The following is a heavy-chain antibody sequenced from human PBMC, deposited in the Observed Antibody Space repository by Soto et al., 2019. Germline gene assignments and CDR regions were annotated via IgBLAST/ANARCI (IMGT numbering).Heavy chain of an antibody. J-gene: IGHJ4*02. Sequence: SETLSLTCAVDGGYFRGYYWSWIRQPPEKGLEWIGEINHSGSTNYNPSLKSRVTISVDTSKNQFSLKLSSVTAADTAVYYCARHNYGSGSTYFDYWGQGTLVTVSS. CDR1: GGYFRGYY. V-gene: IGHV4-34*01. CDR2: INHSGST. CDR3: ARHNYGSGSTYFDY. D-gene: IGHD3-10*01.